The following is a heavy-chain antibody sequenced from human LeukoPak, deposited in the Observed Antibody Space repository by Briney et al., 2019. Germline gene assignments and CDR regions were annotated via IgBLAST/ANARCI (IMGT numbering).Heavy chain of an antibody. J-gene: IGHJ4*02. CDR2: ITTSRSYI. CDR1: GFTFSSYS. V-gene: IGHV3-21*01. Sequence: GRSLRLSCAVSGFTFSSYSMNWVRQAPGKGLEWVSSITTSRSYIYYADSVKGRFTISRDNAKNSLYLQMNSLRAEDTAVYYCTRESSHCTIGVCSFDYWGQGTLVTVSS. D-gene: IGHD2-8*01. CDR3: TRESSHCTIGVCSFDY.